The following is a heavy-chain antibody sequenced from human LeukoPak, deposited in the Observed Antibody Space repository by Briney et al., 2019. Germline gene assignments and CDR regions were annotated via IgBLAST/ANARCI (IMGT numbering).Heavy chain of an antibody. V-gene: IGHV3-21*01. CDR1: GFTFSSYS. CDR3: ESFVLIRSWEDDAFDI. Sequence: GGSLRLSCAASGFTFSSYSMNWVRQAPGKGLEWVSSISSNSSYIYYADSVKGRFTISRDNAKNTLYLQMNSLRAEDTDVYYCESFVLIRSWEDDAFDIWGQGTMVTVSS. CDR2: ISSNSSYI. D-gene: IGHD6-13*01. J-gene: IGHJ3*02.